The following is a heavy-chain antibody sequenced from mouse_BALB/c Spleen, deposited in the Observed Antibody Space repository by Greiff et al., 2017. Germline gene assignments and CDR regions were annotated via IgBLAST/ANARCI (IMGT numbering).Heavy chain of an antibody. CDR2: IRNKANGYTT. CDR3: ARAPYYYGSSPYAMDY. CDR1: GFTFTDYY. D-gene: IGHD1-1*01. Sequence: EVKLMESGGGLVQPGGSLRLSCATSGFTFTDYYMSWVRQPPGKALEWLGFIRNKANGYTTEYSASVKGRFTISRDNSQSILYLQMNTLRAEDSATYYCARAPYYYGSSPYAMDYWGQGTSVTVSS. V-gene: IGHV7-3*02. J-gene: IGHJ4*01.